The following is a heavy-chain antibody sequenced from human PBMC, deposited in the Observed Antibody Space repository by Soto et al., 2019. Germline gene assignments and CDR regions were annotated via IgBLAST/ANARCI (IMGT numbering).Heavy chain of an antibody. J-gene: IGHJ6*04. CDR3: ARGITMIVVGDRYYGMDV. CDR1: GYTFTSYA. D-gene: IGHD3-22*01. Sequence: ASVKVSCKASGYTFTSYAMHWVRQAPGQRLEWMGWINAGNGNTKYSQKFQGRVTITRDTSASTAYMELSSLRSEDTAVYYCARGITMIVVGDRYYGMDVWGKGTTVTVSS. CDR2: INAGNGNT. V-gene: IGHV1-3*01.